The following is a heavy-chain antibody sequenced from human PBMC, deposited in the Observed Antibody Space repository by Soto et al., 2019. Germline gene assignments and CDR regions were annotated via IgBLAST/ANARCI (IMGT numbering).Heavy chain of an antibody. V-gene: IGHV4-31*03. Sequence: SETLSLTCTVSGGSISSGGYCWSWIRQHPGKGLEWIGSIYYGGSPYYNPSLKSRVTISVDTPKNQFSLKLSSVTAADTAVYYCARDFGSGYGWFDPWGQGTLVTVSS. D-gene: IGHD3-10*01. CDR2: IYYGGSP. J-gene: IGHJ5*02. CDR3: ARDFGSGYGWFDP. CDR1: GGSISSGGYC.